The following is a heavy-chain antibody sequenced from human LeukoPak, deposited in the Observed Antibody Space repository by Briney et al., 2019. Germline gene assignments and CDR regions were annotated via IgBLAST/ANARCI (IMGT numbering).Heavy chain of an antibody. V-gene: IGHV4-59*01. Sequence: PSETLSLTCTVSGGSISSYYWSWIRQPPGKGLEWIGYIYYSGSTNYNPSLKSRVTISVDTSKNQFSLKLTSVTAADTAVYYCASQIPAADMGSFDPWGQGTLVTVSS. D-gene: IGHD2-2*01. J-gene: IGHJ5*02. CDR1: GGSISSYY. CDR3: ASQIPAADMGSFDP. CDR2: IYYSGST.